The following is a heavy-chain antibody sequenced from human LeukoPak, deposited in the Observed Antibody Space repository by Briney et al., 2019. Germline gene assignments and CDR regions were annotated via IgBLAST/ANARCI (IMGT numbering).Heavy chain of an antibody. CDR1: GFTFSSYS. CDR3: ARDHEGDYYDSSGYYPGDY. D-gene: IGHD3-22*01. Sequence: GGSLRLSCAASGFTFSSYSMNWVRQAPGKGLEWVSSISSSSSYIYYADSVKGRFTISRDNAKNSLYLQMNSLRAEDTAVYYCARDHEGDYYDSSGYYPGDYWGQGTLVTVSS. CDR2: ISSSSSYI. V-gene: IGHV3-21*01. J-gene: IGHJ4*02.